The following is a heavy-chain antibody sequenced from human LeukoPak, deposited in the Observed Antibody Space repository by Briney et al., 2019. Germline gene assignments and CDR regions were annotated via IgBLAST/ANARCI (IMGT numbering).Heavy chain of an antibody. D-gene: IGHD6-13*01. CDR3: ARDRKEAAADYYFDH. J-gene: IGHJ4*02. Sequence: GRSLRLSCAASKFTFSSYPMHWVRQAPGKGLEWVAVIANDGRDKHCADSVKGRFTISRDNSKNTLYLQINSLRAEGTAVYYCARDRKEAAADYYFDHWGQGTLVTVSS. CDR2: IANDGRDK. V-gene: IGHV3-30-3*01. CDR1: KFTFSSYP.